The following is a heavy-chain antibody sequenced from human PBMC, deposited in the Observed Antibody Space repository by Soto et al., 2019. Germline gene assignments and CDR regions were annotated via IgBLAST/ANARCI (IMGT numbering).Heavy chain of an antibody. D-gene: IGHD3-10*01. CDR3: AKDGPLAIDGSGSMDV. Sequence: QVQLVESGGGVVQPGRSLRLSCAASGFTFSTYGMNWVRQAPGKGLEWVAVVSFDGKSTFSAASVKGRFTISRDNSKNTVYLQMNSLRAEDTAVYYCAKDGPLAIDGSGSMDVWGQGTTVTVSS. CDR1: GFTFSTYG. J-gene: IGHJ6*02. CDR2: VSFDGKST. V-gene: IGHV3-30*18.